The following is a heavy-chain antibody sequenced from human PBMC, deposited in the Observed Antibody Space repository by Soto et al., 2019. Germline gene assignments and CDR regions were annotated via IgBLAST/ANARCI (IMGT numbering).Heavy chain of an antibody. J-gene: IGHJ4*02. CDR2: ISYDGSNK. CDR1: GFTFSSYG. V-gene: IGHV3-30*18. CDR3: AKLIAGTRFDY. D-gene: IGHD3-10*01. Sequence: VQLVESGGGVVQPGRSLRLSCAASGFTFSSYGMHWVRQAPGKGLEWVAVISYDGSNKYYADSVKGRFTISRDNSKNTLYLQMNSLRAEDTAVYYCAKLIAGTRFDYWGQGTLVTVSS.